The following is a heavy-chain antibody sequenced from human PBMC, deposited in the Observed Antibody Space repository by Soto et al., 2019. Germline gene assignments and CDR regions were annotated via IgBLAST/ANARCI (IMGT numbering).Heavy chain of an antibody. CDR2: IRQDGGEK. CDR1: GFTFSAYW. CDR3: ARDRTVTPGIDH. Sequence: EVQLVESGGALVQLGGSLRLSCAASGFTFSAYWMTWVCQAPGKGLEWVANIRQDGGEKNYVDSVKGRFTISRDNAKNSLYLQMNSLRADDTAVYYCARDRTVTPGIDHWGQGTLVTVSS. D-gene: IGHD4-17*01. V-gene: IGHV3-7*01. J-gene: IGHJ4*02.